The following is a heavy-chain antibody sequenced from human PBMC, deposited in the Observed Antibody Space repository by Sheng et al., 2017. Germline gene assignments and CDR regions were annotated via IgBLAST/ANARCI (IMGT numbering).Heavy chain of an antibody. CDR2: ISGGGSST. D-gene: IGHD3-22*01. CDR3: AKSRSSAWDRDGDY. CDR1: GFTFSSYA. V-gene: IGHV3-23*01. Sequence: DVQLLESGGGLLQPGGSLRLSCAASGFTFSSYAMTWVRQAPGKGLEWVSTISGGGSSTYYADSVKGRFTISRDNSKNTLYLQMNSLRAEDTAVYYCAKSRSSAWDRDGDYWGQGTLVT. J-gene: IGHJ4*02.